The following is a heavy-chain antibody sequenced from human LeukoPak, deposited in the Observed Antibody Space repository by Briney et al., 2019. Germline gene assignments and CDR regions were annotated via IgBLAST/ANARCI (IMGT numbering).Heavy chain of an antibody. J-gene: IGHJ5*02. Sequence: RPSETLSLTCTVSGGSISSYYWRWIRQPPGKALEGLGYFYYSGSTNYNPSPKSRVTISADTSKNQFSLKLSSVTAADTAVYYCARDYYYDSSGYWFDPWGQGTLVTASS. CDR1: GGSISSYY. CDR3: ARDYYYDSSGYWFDP. CDR2: FYYSGST. V-gene: IGHV4-59*01. D-gene: IGHD3-22*01.